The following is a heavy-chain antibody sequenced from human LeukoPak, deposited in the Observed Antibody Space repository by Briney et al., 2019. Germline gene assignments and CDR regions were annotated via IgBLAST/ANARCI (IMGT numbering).Heavy chain of an antibody. Sequence: PSETLSLTCAVSGGSISSGGYSWSWLRQPPGKGLEWIGYIYHSGSTYYNPSLKSRVTISVDRSKNQFSLKLSSVTAADTAVYYCARGGWTFDYWGQGTLVTVSS. J-gene: IGHJ4*02. CDR3: ARGGWTFDY. CDR1: GGSISSGGYS. V-gene: IGHV4-30-2*01. D-gene: IGHD6-19*01. CDR2: IYHSGST.